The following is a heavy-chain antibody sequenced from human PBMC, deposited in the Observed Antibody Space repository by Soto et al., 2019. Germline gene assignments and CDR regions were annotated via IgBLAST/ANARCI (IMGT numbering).Heavy chain of an antibody. D-gene: IGHD3-3*01. CDR2: IYYSGST. J-gene: IGHJ5*02. CDR3: ARWWSGSRQGFDP. CDR1: GGSISSGDYY. V-gene: IGHV4-31*03. Sequence: QVQLQESGPGLVKPSQTLSLTCTVSGGSISSGDYYWSWIRQHPGKGLEWIGYIYYSGSTYYNPSLKSRFTISVDTSKNQFSLKLSSVTAAATAVYYCARWWSGSRQGFDPWGQGTLVTVSS.